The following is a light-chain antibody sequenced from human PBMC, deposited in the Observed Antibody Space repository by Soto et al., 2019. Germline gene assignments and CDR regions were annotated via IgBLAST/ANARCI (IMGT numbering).Light chain of an antibody. Sequence: QSVLTQPPSVSAATGQRITISCSGSSSNIGNNDVAWYHQLPGTAPKLLIYGSDKRLSGISDRFSGSRSGTSATLGITGLQTGDEADYYCGTWDNSLRAVLFGGGTKLTVL. V-gene: IGLV1-51*01. CDR3: GTWDNSLRAVL. J-gene: IGLJ2*01. CDR2: GSD. CDR1: SSNIGNND.